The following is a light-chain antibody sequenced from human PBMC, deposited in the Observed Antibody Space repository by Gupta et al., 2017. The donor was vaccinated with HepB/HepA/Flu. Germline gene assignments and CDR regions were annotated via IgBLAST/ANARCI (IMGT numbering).Light chain of an antibody. CDR1: QGISSY. CDR3: QQLNSYPLT. V-gene: IGKV1-9*01. CDR2: AAS. Sequence: DIQLTQSPSFLSACVGDRVTITCRASQGISSYLAWYQQKPGKAPKLLIYAASTLQSGVPSRFSGSGSGTEFTLTISSLQPEDFATYYCQQLNSYPLTFGGGTKVEIK. J-gene: IGKJ4*01.